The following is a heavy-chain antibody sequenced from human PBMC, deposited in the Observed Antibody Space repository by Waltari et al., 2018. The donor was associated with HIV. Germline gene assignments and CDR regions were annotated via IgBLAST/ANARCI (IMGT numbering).Heavy chain of an antibody. CDR2: INTNTGNP. J-gene: IGHJ4*02. D-gene: IGHD3-10*01. Sequence: QVQLVQSGPEWRRPGASLRVSCRVPEYPSITFVINWVRQAPGQGLEWMGWINTNTGNPTYAHGFTGRFVFSLDTFVSTAYLQITRLKAEDTAVYYCARGWLGEYYFDSWGQGTLVTVSS. V-gene: IGHV7-4-1*02. CDR1: EYPSITFV. CDR3: ARGWLGEYYFDS.